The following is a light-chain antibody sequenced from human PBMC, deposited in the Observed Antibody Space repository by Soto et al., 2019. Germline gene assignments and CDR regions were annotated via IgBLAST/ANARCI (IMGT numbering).Light chain of an antibody. Sequence: QSALTQPASGSGSPGQSITISCTGTSSVVGSYNLVSWYQRYPGKAPKLMIYEGSKRPSGVSNRFSGSKSGNTASLTISGLQAEDEADYYCCSYAGSRTYVFGTGTKVTVL. CDR2: EGS. V-gene: IGLV2-23*01. CDR1: SSVVGSYNL. CDR3: CSYAGSRTYV. J-gene: IGLJ1*01.